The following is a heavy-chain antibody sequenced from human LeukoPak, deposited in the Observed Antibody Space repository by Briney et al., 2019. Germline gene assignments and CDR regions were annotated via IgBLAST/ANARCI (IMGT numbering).Heavy chain of an antibody. CDR3: AGYCSSTSCYFDDY. J-gene: IGHJ4*02. V-gene: IGHV1-2*02. CDR1: GYTFIDYY. D-gene: IGHD2-2*01. Sequence: ASVKVSCKASGYTFIDYYMHWVRQAPGQGLEWMGWINPNSGGTNYAQKFQGRVTMTRDTSIGTAYMELSRLRSDDTAVYYCAGYCSSTSCYFDDYWGQGTLVTVSS. CDR2: INPNSGGT.